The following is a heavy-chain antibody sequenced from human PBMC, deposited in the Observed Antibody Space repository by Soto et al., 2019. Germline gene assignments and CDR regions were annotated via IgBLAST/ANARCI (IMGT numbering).Heavy chain of an antibody. CDR3: ARDVAVAGSGGGAERGEFDY. J-gene: IGHJ4*02. CDR2: IIPIFGTA. Sequence: QVQLVQSGAEVRKPGSSVRVSCKASGGSFNRHTISWVRQAPGQGLEWMGGIIPIFGTANHAQKFQGRVTIIADESTSTVYMELSSLRSDDTAIYYCARDVAVAGSGGGAERGEFDYWGQGTLVTVSS. D-gene: IGHD6-19*01. V-gene: IGHV1-69*01. CDR1: GGSFNRHT.